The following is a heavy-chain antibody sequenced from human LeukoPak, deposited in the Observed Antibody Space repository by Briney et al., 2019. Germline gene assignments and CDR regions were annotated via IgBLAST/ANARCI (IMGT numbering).Heavy chain of an antibody. Sequence: PSETLSLTCAVYGGSLSNYYWIWIRQPPGKGLEWLGEINHSGRTHYNPSLKSRVTISIDTSKNQFSLKLSSVTAADTAVYYCAIEAIVGAPRGDYWGQGTLVTVSS. CDR2: INHSGRT. CDR3: AIEAIVGAPRGDY. J-gene: IGHJ4*02. V-gene: IGHV4-34*01. CDR1: GGSLSNYY. D-gene: IGHD1-26*01.